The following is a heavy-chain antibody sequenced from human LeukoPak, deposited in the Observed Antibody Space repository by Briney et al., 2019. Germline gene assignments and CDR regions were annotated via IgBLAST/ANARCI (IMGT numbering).Heavy chain of an antibody. CDR3: ARSGQPDYYYYMDV. D-gene: IGHD1-26*01. CDR1: GYTFTTYG. Sequence: ASVKLSCKASGYTFTTYGISWVRQAPGQGLEWMGWISAYNGNTNYAQKLQGRVTMTTDTSTSTAYMELRSLRSDDTAVYYCARSGQPDYYYYMDVWGKGTTVTVSS. V-gene: IGHV1-18*01. CDR2: ISAYNGNT. J-gene: IGHJ6*03.